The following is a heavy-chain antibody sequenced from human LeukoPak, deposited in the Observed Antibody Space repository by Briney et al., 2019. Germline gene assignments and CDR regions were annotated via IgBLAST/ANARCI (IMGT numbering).Heavy chain of an antibody. Sequence: KPSETLSLTCTVTGGSISSSNYYWGWIRQPPGKGLEWIGSLYYSGSTYYNPSLKSRVTISVDTSKNQFSLKVPSVTAADTAIYYCAGIVPAALTYWGQGTLVIVSS. J-gene: IGHJ4*02. V-gene: IGHV4-39*01. CDR3: AGIVPAALTY. D-gene: IGHD2-2*01. CDR1: GGSISSSNYY. CDR2: LYYSGST.